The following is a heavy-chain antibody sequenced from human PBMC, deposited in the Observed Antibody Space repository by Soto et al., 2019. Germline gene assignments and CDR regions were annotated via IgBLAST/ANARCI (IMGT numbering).Heavy chain of an antibody. CDR2: VTPENGNT. CDR1: GYTFTRYT. Sequence: ASVKVSCKASGYTFTRYTKNWVGQAPGQRLEWMGWVTPENGNTKSSQKVEVRVIITRVTSASTAYMDLSRLRSEDTAAYYCARGIGTDHLGTWGKGTLVTVAS. V-gene: IGHV1-3*01. D-gene: IGHD1-1*01. CDR3: ARGIGTDHLGT. J-gene: IGHJ5*02.